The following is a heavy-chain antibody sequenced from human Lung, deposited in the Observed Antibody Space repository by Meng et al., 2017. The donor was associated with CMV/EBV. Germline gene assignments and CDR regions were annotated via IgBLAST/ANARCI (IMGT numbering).Heavy chain of an antibody. V-gene: IGHV3-30*02. Sequence: SCATSGTNSNIFGMHWLRQLPVKGLEWVAFIRYDEKTKYYSDSVKGRFTIFRDNSKNTLYLQMNSLGVEDTAVYYCMKDCPGDCYPLCYYFSHGMDVWXQGTXVTVSS. CDR1: GTNSNIFG. J-gene: IGHJ6*02. CDR3: MKDCPGDCYPLCYYFSHGMDV. D-gene: IGHD2-21*01. CDR2: IRYDEKTK.